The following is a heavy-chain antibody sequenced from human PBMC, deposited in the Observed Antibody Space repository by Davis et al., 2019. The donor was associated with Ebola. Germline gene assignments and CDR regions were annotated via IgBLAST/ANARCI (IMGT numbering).Heavy chain of an antibody. V-gene: IGHV3-23*01. D-gene: IGHD6-6*01. CDR1: GGTFSSYA. CDR3: AKDRGSSSWYFDL. Sequence: AASVTVSCMASGGTFSSYAMSWVRQAPGKGLEWVSAISGSGGSTYYADSVKGRFTISRDNSKNTLYLQMNSLRAEDTAVYYCAKDRGSSSWYFDLWGRGTLVTVSS. CDR2: ISGSGGST. J-gene: IGHJ2*01.